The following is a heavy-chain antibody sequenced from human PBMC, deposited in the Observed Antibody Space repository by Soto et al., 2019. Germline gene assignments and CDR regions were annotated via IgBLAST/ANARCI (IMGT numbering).Heavy chain of an antibody. Sequence: SGPTLGNPTHTLTLTCTFSGFSFTTAGVAVGWIRQTPGVSLEWLTLIYYNDDRRFSPSLKTRLTITGDTSKNQVVLSLTNVDPGDTATYFCAHSDGGYEIIYFDFWGQGIPVTVS. D-gene: IGHD5-12*01. CDR2: IYYNDDR. CDR1: GFSFTTAGVA. J-gene: IGHJ4*02. V-gene: IGHV2-5*01. CDR3: AHSDGGYEIIYFDF.